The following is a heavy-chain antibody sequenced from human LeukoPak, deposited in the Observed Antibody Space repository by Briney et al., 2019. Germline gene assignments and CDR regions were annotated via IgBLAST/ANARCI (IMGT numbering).Heavy chain of an antibody. J-gene: IGHJ4*02. V-gene: IGHV3-23*01. Sequence: GGSLRLSWAASGFTFSSYAMSWVRQAPGKGLGWVSAISGSGGSTYYADSVKGRFTISRDNSKNTLYLQMNSLRAEDTAVYYCAKVGDWPYCSSTSCYKYYFDYWGQGTLVTVSS. CDR2: ISGSGGST. CDR3: AKVGDWPYCSSTSCYKYYFDY. D-gene: IGHD2-2*02. CDR1: GFTFSSYA.